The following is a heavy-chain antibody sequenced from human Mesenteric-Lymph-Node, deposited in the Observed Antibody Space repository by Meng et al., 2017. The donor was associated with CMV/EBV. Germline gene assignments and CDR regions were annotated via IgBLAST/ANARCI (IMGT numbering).Heavy chain of an antibody. J-gene: IGHJ4*02. V-gene: IGHV3-48*03. D-gene: IGHD2-15*01. CDR3: AILPPYCSGGSCYGY. CDR1: GLTFSSFE. CDR2: INPSGSVM. Sequence: GGSLRLSCAASGLTFSSFEMNWVRQSPGRGLEWLAYINPSGSVMEYADSVQGRFTISRDNAKNSVYVQMNNLRVEDTAVYYCAILPPYCSGGSCYGYWGQGTLVTVSS.